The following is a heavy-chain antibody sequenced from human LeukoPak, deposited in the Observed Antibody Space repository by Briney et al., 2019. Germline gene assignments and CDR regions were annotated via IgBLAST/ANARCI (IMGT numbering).Heavy chain of an antibody. CDR2: ISSSSSYI. J-gene: IGHJ6*03. CDR1: GFTFSSYS. V-gene: IGHV3-21*01. Sequence: GGSLRLSCAASGFTFSSYSMNWVRHAPGKGLEWVSSISSSSSYIYYADSVKGGFTISRDNAKNSLYLQMNSLRAEDTAVYYCASSYYYYYMDVWGKGTTVTVSS. CDR3: ASSYYYYYMDV.